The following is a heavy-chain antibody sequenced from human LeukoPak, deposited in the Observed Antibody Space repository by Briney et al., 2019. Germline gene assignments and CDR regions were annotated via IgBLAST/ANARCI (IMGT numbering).Heavy chain of an antibody. CDR2: ISYSGST. CDR3: ARGNADVAVAGSVFDY. V-gene: IGHV4-59*08. D-gene: IGHD6-13*01. J-gene: IGHJ4*02. CDR1: AGSISSFY. Sequence: IPSQTLSLTCTLPAGSISSFYCSCIGQPPGKGLQWIGYISYSGSTKYNPSLKSRVTISVDMSKSQCSLKLGSVTAADTAVYYCARGNADVAVAGSVFDYWGQGALVSVSS.